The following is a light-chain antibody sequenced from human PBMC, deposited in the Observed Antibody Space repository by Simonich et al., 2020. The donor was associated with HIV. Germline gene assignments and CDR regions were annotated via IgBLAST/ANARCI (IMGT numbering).Light chain of an antibody. CDR2: GAS. CDR1: QSNISS. CDR3: QQYNDWPPWT. Sequence: EIVVKQSSATLAVSPGERATLSCRASQSNISSLAWYQQKPGQAPRLLIYGASTRATGIPARFSGGGAGTEFTLTISSMQSEDFAVYYCQQYNDWPPWTFGQGTKVEIK. V-gene: IGKV3-15*01. J-gene: IGKJ1*01.